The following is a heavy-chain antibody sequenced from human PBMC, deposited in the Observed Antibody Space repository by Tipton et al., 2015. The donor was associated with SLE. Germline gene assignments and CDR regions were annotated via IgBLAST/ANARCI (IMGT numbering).Heavy chain of an antibody. CDR1: GGSISDFY. J-gene: IGHJ3*02. CDR3: ARLEYSSGVI. V-gene: IGHV4-59*12. D-gene: IGHD6-19*01. CDR2: IDYSGTT. Sequence: TLSLTCTVSGGSISDFYWSWMRQSPGRGLEWIGYIDYSGTTKYNPSLESRVTISSHTSKKQFSLKLTSVTAADTAVYYCARLEYSSGVIWGQGTMVTVSS.